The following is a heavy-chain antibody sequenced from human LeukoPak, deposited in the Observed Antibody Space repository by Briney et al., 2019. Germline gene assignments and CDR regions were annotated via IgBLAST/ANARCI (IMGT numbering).Heavy chain of an antibody. J-gene: IGHJ4*02. CDR3: AKNPVRSGDDEY. D-gene: IGHD3-10*01. CDR1: GFTFSSYW. V-gene: IGHV3-74*01. Sequence: GGSLRLSCAASGFTFSSYWMHWVRQAPGKGLVWVSRINSDGSSTSYADSVKGRFTISRDNSKNTLYLQMNSLRAEDTAVYYCAKNPVRSGDDEYWGQGTLVTVSS. CDR2: INSDGSST.